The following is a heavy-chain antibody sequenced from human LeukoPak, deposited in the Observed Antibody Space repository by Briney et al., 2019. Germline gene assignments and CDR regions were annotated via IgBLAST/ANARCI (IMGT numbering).Heavy chain of an antibody. CDR2: IYYSGST. CDR1: GDSISTSSYY. CDR3: ARVARYFQH. Sequence: SETLSLTCTVSGDSISTSSYYWGWIRQPPGKGLEWTGSIYYSGSTYYNPSLKSRVTISVDMSKNQFSLKLSSVTAADTAVYYCARVARYFQHWGQGTLVTVSS. J-gene: IGHJ1*01. V-gene: IGHV4-39*01.